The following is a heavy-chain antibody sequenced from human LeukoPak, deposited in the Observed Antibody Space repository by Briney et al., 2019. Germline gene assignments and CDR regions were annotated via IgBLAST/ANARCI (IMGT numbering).Heavy chain of an antibody. CDR2: INPTDGRA. J-gene: IGHJ4*02. CDR3: ARPAVPTGWFFDY. Sequence: ASVKVSCKTFGYTFTNYYIHWVRQAPGQGLEWMGIINPTDGRATYTQRFQGRVTMSRDTSTSTLYLDLSSLPSEDAAVYYCARPAVPTGWFFDYWGQGTLVTVSS. CDR1: GYTFTNYY. D-gene: IGHD4-17*01. V-gene: IGHV1-46*01.